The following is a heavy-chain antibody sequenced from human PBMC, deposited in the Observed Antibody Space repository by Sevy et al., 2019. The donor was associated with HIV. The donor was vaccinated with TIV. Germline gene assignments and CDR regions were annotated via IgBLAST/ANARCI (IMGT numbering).Heavy chain of an antibody. Sequence: GGSLRLSCAASGFNIRAHWMLWVRQAPGKGLEWVANINEDGSTKYYLDSVKGRFTISRDNAENSAFLQMNSLRVEDTAVYFCAILGVDCVSTNCYGMRSLSFDFWGQGTLVTVSS. CDR3: AILGVDCVSTNCYGMRSLSFDF. V-gene: IGHV3-7*01. CDR2: INEDGSTK. CDR1: GFNIRAHW. J-gene: IGHJ4*02. D-gene: IGHD2-2*01.